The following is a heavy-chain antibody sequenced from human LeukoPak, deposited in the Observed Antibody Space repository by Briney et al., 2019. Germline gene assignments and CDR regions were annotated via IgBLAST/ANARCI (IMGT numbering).Heavy chain of an antibody. CDR1: GFTFSDSY. CDR2: IDSSGGCM. J-gene: IGHJ4*02. Sequence: PGGSLRLSCAASGFTFSDSYMNWARQAPGKGLEWVSSIDSSGGCMFCADSVKGRFIISRDNAKDSLYLQMNSLRVEDTAVYYCLRGDRRDYWGQGTLVTVSS. CDR3: LRGDRRDY. V-gene: IGHV3-21*06.